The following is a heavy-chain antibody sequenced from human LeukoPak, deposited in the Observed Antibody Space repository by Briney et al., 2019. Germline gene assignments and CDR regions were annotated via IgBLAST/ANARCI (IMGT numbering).Heavy chain of an antibody. J-gene: IGHJ4*02. Sequence: GASVKVSCKASGYTFTSYGISWVRQAPGQGLEWMGWISAYNGNTNYAQKLQGRVTMTTDTSTSAAYMELRSLRSEDTAVYFCARGPIYPKSGDYPNYYFDYWGQGTLVTVSS. CDR1: GYTFTSYG. CDR2: ISAYNGNT. D-gene: IGHD1-26*01. CDR3: ARGPIYPKSGDYPNYYFDY. V-gene: IGHV1-18*01.